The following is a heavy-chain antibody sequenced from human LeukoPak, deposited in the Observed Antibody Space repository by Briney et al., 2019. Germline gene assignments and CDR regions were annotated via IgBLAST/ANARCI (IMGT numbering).Heavy chain of an antibody. J-gene: IGHJ4*02. CDR3: ARDSGGVGAGPFDY. Sequence: GGSLRLSCAASGFTFDDYAMHGVWQAPGKGLEWVSGISWNSGSIGYADSVEGRFTISRDNAKNSLYLQMNSLRAEDTAVYYCARDSGGVGAGPFDYWGQGTLVTVSS. V-gene: IGHV3-9*01. CDR1: GFTFDDYA. CDR2: ISWNSGSI. D-gene: IGHD3-10*01.